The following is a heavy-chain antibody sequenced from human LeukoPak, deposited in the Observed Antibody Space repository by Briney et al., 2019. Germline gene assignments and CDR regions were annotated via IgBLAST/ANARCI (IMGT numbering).Heavy chain of an antibody. V-gene: IGHV3-11*01. CDR2: ISSHTITI. CDR1: GCTFSDYY. D-gene: IGHD3-10*01. Sequence: GGSLRLSCAASGCTFSDYYMSWIRQAPGKGLECISYISSHTITIYYADSVKGRFTISRDNAKNSLYLQMDSLRAEDTAVYFCAKGSSYGSGSHFDYWGQGTLVTVSS. J-gene: IGHJ4*02. CDR3: AKGSSYGSGSHFDY.